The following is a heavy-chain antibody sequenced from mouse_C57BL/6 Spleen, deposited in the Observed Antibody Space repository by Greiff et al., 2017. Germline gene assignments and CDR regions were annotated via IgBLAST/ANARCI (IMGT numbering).Heavy chain of an antibody. J-gene: IGHJ3*01. Sequence: VQLQQPGAELVMPGASVKLSCKASGYTFTSYWMHWVKQRPGQGLEWIGEIDPSDSYTNYNQKFKGKSTLTVDKSSSTAYMQLSSLTSEDSAVYYCARAGYLWFAYWGQGTLVTVSA. CDR2: IDPSDSYT. CDR3: ARAGYLWFAY. CDR1: GYTFTSYW. D-gene: IGHD2-2*01. V-gene: IGHV1-69*01.